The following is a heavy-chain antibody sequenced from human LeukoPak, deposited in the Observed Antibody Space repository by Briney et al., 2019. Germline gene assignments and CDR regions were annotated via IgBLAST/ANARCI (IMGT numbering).Heavy chain of an antibody. V-gene: IGHV4-39*07. Sequence: SETLSLTCTVSGGAISSSSYYWGWIRQPPGKGLEWIGSIYYSGSTYYNPSLKSRVTISVDTSKNQFSLKLSSVTAADTAVCYCAREADRWFDPWGQGTLVTVSS. J-gene: IGHJ5*02. CDR1: GGAISSSSYY. CDR3: AREADRWFDP. CDR2: IYYSGST.